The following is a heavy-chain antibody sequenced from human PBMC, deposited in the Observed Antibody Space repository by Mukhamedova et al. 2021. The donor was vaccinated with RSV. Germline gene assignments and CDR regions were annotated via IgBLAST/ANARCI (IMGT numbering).Heavy chain of an antibody. D-gene: IGHD6-13*01. CDR1: GFTFSSYA. CDR2: ISYDGSNK. V-gene: IGHV3-30*04. Sequence: GFTFSSYAMHWVRQAPGKGLEWVAVISYDGSNKYYADSVKGRFTISRDNSKNTLYLQMNSLRAEDTSVYYCARTAAAGTVDYWGQ. CDR3: ARTAAAGTVDY. J-gene: IGHJ4*02.